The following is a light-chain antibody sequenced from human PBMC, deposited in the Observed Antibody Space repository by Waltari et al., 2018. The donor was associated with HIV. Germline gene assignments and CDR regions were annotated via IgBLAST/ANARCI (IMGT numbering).Light chain of an antibody. Sequence: QSALTQPPSASGSPGQSVTLSCTGTSSDVGGYNYVSWHQQHPGKAPKLMIYDVIKRPSGVPDRFCGSKSGNTASLTVSGLQPEDEADYYCSSHAGSKVVFGGGTRLTVL. CDR2: DVI. CDR1: SSDVGGYNY. V-gene: IGLV2-8*01. CDR3: SSHAGSKVV. J-gene: IGLJ2*01.